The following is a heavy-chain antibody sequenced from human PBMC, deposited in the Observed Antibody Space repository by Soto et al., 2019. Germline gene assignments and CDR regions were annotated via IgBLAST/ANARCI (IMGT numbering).Heavy chain of an antibody. Sequence: QVPLVQSGAEVKKPGASVKVSCKTSGYTFIIYGISWVRQAPGQGLEWMGWINPDNGNTNFAQRLQGRVTMTADRSTRTAYMELRSLRFDDTAMYYCARVGGAVVTADYWGQGTLVTVSS. CDR1: GYTFIIYG. V-gene: IGHV1-18*01. CDR3: ARVGGAVVTADY. CDR2: INPDNGNT. D-gene: IGHD1-26*01. J-gene: IGHJ4*02.